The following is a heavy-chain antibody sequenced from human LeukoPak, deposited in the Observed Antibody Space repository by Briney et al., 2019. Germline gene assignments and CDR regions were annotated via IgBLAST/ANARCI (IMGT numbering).Heavy chain of an antibody. Sequence: SETLSLTCTVSGGSISSSSYYWGWIRHPPRKGLEWIGSIYYSGSTNYNPSLKSRVTISVDTSKNQFSLKLSSVTAADTAVYYCARVSGYDWESSYDYWGQGTLVTVSS. CDR1: GGSISSSSYY. CDR3: ARVSGYDWESSYDY. CDR2: IYYSGST. D-gene: IGHD5-12*01. V-gene: IGHV4-39*07. J-gene: IGHJ4*02.